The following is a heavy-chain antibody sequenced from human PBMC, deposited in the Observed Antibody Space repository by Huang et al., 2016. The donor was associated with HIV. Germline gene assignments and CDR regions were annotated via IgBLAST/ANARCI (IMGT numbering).Heavy chain of an antibody. V-gene: IGHV2-5*02. CDR2: IYWDDDK. J-gene: IGHJ6*03. Sequence: QITLKESGPTVIKPTQTLTLTCSFSGFSLNHKGVGVGWIRQPPGKALEWLVLIYWDDDKRFTPSLKNRITITKDPSKIQVVFTMTNLDPMDTGTYYCAHIGRLGNYYMDVWGNGTTVTVSS. D-gene: IGHD7-27*01. CDR1: GFSLNHKGVG. CDR3: AHIGRLGNYYMDV.